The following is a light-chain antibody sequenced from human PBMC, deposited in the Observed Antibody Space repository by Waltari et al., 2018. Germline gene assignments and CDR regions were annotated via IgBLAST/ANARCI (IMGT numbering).Light chain of an antibody. J-gene: IGKJ1*01. CDR2: GSS. CDR1: QNVTNG. V-gene: IGKV3-15*01. Sequence: ETELTQTPATPSLSPGERATLSRRASQNVTNGLAWYHQKPCQAPLLLIYGSSTSATDIPDRFIGTGSGTDFSLTISNLQSEDFALYYCDFYNTWICTFSQGTNLEI. CDR3: DFYNTWICT.